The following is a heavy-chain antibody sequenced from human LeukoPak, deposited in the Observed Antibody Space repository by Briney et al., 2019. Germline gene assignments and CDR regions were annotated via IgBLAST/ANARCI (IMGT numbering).Heavy chain of an antibody. J-gene: IGHJ6*03. V-gene: IGHV1-46*01. CDR1: GYTFTSYN. D-gene: IGHD3-9*01. Sequence: GASVKVSCKASGYTFTSYNMHWVRQAPGQGLEWMGIINPSGGSTNCAQKFQGRVTMTRDMSTSTVYMELSSLRSEDTAVYYCAIVLRYFDWGWDYYYMDVWGKGTTVTISS. CDR2: INPSGGST. CDR3: AIVLRYFDWGWDYYYMDV.